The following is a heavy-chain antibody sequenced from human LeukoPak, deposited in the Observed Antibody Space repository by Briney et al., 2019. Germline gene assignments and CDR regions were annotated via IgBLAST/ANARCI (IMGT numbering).Heavy chain of an antibody. CDR3: TTGAMARGVRDY. CDR2: IKSNTDGGTT. CDR1: GFTFNNAW. V-gene: IGHV3-15*01. D-gene: IGHD3-10*01. J-gene: IGHJ4*02. Sequence: GGSLRLSCAATGFTFNNAWMNWVRQAPGKGLEWVGRIKSNTDGGTTDYAAPVKGRFTISRDDSKTTLYLQMNSLKTDDTAVYYCTTGAMARGVRDYWGQGTLVTVSS.